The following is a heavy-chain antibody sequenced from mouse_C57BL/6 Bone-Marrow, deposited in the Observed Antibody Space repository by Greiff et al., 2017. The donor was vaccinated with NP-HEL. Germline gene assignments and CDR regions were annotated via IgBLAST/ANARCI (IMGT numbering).Heavy chain of an antibody. CDR2: IHPNSRST. D-gene: IGHD2-1*01. CDR3: ARSDGNYDAMDY. Sequence: VQLQQSGAELVKPGASVKLSCKASGYTFTSYWMHWVKQRPGQGLEWIGMIHPNSRSTNYNEKFKSKATLTVDKSSSTAYMQLSSLTSEDSAVYYCARSDGNYDAMDYWGQGTSVTVSS. J-gene: IGHJ4*01. CDR1: GYTFTSYW. V-gene: IGHV1-64*01.